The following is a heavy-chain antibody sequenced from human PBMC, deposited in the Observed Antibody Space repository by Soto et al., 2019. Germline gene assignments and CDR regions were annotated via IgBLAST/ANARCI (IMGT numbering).Heavy chain of an antibody. CDR3: ARSDLGEYYYGSGSLFDY. Sequence: EVQLLESGGGLVQPGGSLRLSCAASGFTFSSYAMSWVRQAPGKGLEWVSGISGSGGSTYYADSVKGRFTISRDNSKNTLYLQINSLRAEGTAVYYCARSDLGEYYYGSGSLFDYWGQGTLVTVSS. CDR1: GFTFSSYA. J-gene: IGHJ4*02. V-gene: IGHV3-23*01. D-gene: IGHD3-10*01. CDR2: ISGSGGST.